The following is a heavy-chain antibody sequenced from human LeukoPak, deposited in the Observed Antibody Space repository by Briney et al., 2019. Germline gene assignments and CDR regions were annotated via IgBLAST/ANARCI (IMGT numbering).Heavy chain of an antibody. CDR2: IDQGEKER. D-gene: IGHD3-10*01. J-gene: IGHJ4*02. CDR1: GFPFHNYW. Sequence: GGSLRLSCVASGFPFHNYWMTWVRQAPGKGLEWVANIDQGEKERNYVDSVKGRFTTSRDNAEKSLYLEMNSLGVEDTARYYCARGPYGSGRRSLMALWGPGTLVTVSS. CDR3: ARGPYGSGRRSLMAL. V-gene: IGHV3-7*01.